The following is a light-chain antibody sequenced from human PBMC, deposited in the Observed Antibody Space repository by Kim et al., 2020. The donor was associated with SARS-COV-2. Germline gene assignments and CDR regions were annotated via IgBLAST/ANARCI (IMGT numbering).Light chain of an antibody. CDR3: QQYYTYPWT. CDR2: KAS. V-gene: IGKV1-5*03. CDR1: QSVNTW. Sequence: ASVGDRVTITCRARQSVNTWLAWYQQKPGKAPNLLIYKASTLQSGVPPSISGGGSGTEFTLTISSLQPDDFAIYYCQQYYTYPWTFGQGTKVEIK. J-gene: IGKJ1*01.